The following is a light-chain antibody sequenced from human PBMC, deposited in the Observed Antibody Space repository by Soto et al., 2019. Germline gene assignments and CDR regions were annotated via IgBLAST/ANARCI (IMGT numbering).Light chain of an antibody. Sequence: EIVLTQSPGTRSLSPGERATLSCRASQSVSSSYLAWDQQKRGQAPRHLIYGASSRATSIPDRFSGSGSGTDFTLTISSLEPEEFAVYYCQQYGSSHPYTFGQGTKLEIK. J-gene: IGKJ2*01. CDR1: QSVSSSY. CDR2: GAS. V-gene: IGKV3-20*01. CDR3: QQYGSSHPYT.